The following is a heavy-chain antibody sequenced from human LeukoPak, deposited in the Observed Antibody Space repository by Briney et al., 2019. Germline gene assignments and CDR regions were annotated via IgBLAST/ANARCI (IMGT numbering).Heavy chain of an antibody. V-gene: IGHV3-9*01. J-gene: IGHJ3*02. Sequence: GGSLRLSCAASGFTFDDYAMHWVRQAPGKGLEWVSGISWNSGSIGYADSVKGRFTISRDNAKNSLYLQMNSLRAEDTALYYCAKDYDYGDYNNAFDIWGQGTMVTVSS. CDR2: ISWNSGSI. D-gene: IGHD4-17*01. CDR1: GFTFDDYA. CDR3: AKDYDYGDYNNAFDI.